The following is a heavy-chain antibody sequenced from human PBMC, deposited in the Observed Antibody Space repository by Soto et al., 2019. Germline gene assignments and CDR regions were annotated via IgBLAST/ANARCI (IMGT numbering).Heavy chain of an antibody. V-gene: IGHV2-26*01. Sequence: QVTLKESGPVLVKPTETLTLTCTVSGFSLSHIRVGVGWIRQPPGKALEWLAHVFSNDAKSYSPSLKGRLTISRDTFRSQVVLTMTNVDPVDTATYFCARIERYSTYEDFDFWGQGTLVTVSS. CDR3: ARIERYSTYEDFDF. CDR1: GFSLSHIRVG. CDR2: VFSNDAK. J-gene: IGHJ4*02. D-gene: IGHD5-12*01.